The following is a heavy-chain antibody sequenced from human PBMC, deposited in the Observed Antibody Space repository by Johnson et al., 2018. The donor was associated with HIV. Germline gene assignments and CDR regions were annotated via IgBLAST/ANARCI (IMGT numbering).Heavy chain of an antibody. CDR1: GLTFSTFA. D-gene: IGHD2-8*01. J-gene: IGHJ3*01. Sequence: VQLVESGGGVVQPGRSLTLSCEVSGLTFSTFAFHWVRQAPGKGLEWVAFISYDGTNKYYAVSVKGRFTISRDNSKNTVFLQMNSLRAEDTALYYCARGGDIVPQDPFDFWGQGTMVTVSS. CDR2: ISYDGTNK. V-gene: IGHV3-30*04. CDR3: ARGGDIVPQDPFDF.